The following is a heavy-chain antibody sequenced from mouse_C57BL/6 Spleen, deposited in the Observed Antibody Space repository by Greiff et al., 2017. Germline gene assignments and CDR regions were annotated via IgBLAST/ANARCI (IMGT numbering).Heavy chain of an antibody. D-gene: IGHD1-1*01. CDR1: GYTFTSYW. CDR3: ARGNYYGRRGAMDY. CDR2: IYPGSGST. V-gene: IGHV1-55*01. J-gene: IGHJ4*01. Sequence: QVQLQQPGAELVKPGASVKMSCKASGYTFTSYWITWVKQRPGQGLEWIGDIYPGSGSTNYNEKFKSKATLTVDTSSSTAYMQLSSLTSEDSAVYCGARGNYYGRRGAMDYWGQGTSVTVSS.